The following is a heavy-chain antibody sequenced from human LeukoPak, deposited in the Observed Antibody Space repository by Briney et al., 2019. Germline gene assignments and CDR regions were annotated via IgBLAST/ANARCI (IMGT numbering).Heavy chain of an antibody. V-gene: IGHV3-30*02. CDR1: GFALSSYG. CDR3: AKGPAMVRGTFDP. Sequence: GGSLRLSCAASGFALSSYGMHWVRQALGKGLEWGEFIRYDGSNKYYADSVKGRFSISRDYSKNTLYLQMNSLRTEETAVYYCAKGPAMVRGTFDPWGQGTLVTVSS. CDR2: IRYDGSNK. J-gene: IGHJ5*02. D-gene: IGHD3-10*01.